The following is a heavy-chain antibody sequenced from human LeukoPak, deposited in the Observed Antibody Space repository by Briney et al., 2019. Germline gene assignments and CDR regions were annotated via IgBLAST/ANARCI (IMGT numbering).Heavy chain of an antibody. Sequence: ASVKVSCKASGYTFTGYYMHWVRRAPGQGLEWMGRINPNSGGTNYAQKFQGRVTMTRDTSISTAYMELSRLRSDDTAVYYCAREDSSGWYHNFDYWGQGTLVTVSS. CDR2: INPNSGGT. V-gene: IGHV1-2*06. J-gene: IGHJ4*02. D-gene: IGHD6-19*01. CDR3: AREDSSGWYHNFDY. CDR1: GYTFTGYY.